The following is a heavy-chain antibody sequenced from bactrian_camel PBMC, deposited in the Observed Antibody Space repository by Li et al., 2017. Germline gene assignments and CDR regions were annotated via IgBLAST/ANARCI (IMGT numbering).Heavy chain of an antibody. Sequence: HVQLVESGGGSVQAGGSLRLSCAASGYTYCSIDRSWYRQAPEKEREFVSGIERSGSKTYADSVKGRFTISQDNAKNTVYLQMNSLKPEDTAMYYCKRRCYGVDYWGQGTQVTVS. J-gene: IGHJ4*01. CDR3: KRRCYGVDY. CDR2: IERSGSK. V-gene: IGHV3S53*01. CDR1: GYTYCSID. D-gene: IGHD6*01.